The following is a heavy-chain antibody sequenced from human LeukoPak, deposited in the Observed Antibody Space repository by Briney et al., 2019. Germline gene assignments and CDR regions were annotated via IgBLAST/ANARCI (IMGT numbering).Heavy chain of an antibody. CDR1: GYTFTGYY. CDR2: INPNSGGT. J-gene: IGHJ4*02. Sequence: GASVKVSCKASGYTFTGYYMHWVRQAPGQGLEWMGWINPNSGGTNYAQKFQGRVTMTRDTSISTAYMELSRLRSDDTAVYYCALIAVAGMMGVDYWGQGTLVTVSS. CDR3: ALIAVAGMMGVDY. D-gene: IGHD6-19*01. V-gene: IGHV1-2*02.